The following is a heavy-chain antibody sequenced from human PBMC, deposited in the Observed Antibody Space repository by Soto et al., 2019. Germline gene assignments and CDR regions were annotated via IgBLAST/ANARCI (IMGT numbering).Heavy chain of an antibody. CDR1: GGSISSYY. J-gene: IGHJ4*02. D-gene: IGHD4-17*01. V-gene: IGHV4-59*08. CDR2: IYYSGST. CDR3: ARTDYLSPFDY. Sequence: SETLSLTCTVSGGSISSYYWSWIRQPPGKGLEWIGYIYYSGSTNYNPSLKSRVTISVGTSKNQFSLKLSSVTAADTAVYYCARTDYLSPFDYWGQGTLVTVSS.